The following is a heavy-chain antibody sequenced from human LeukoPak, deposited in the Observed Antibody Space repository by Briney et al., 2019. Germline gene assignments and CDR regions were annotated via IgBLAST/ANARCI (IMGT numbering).Heavy chain of an antibody. CDR2: IKQDGSEK. Sequence: GGSLRLSCAASGFTFSSYWMSWVRQAPGKGLEWLANIKQDGSEKYYVDSVEGRFTISRDNAKNTLYLQMNSLRAEDTAVYYCARDADYGGKGYYYYYYMDVWGKGTTVTVSS. CDR1: GFTFSSYW. J-gene: IGHJ6*03. D-gene: IGHD4-23*01. V-gene: IGHV3-7*01. CDR3: ARDADYGGKGYYYYYYMDV.